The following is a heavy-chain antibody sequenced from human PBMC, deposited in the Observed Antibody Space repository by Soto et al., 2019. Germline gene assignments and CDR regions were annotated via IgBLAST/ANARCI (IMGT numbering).Heavy chain of an antibody. CDR2: ITSSSSPI. CDR1: GFTFSSYS. V-gene: IGHV3-48*01. D-gene: IGHD6-19*01. J-gene: IGHJ4*02. Sequence: EVQLVESGGGLVQPGGSLRLSCTASGFTFSSYSMNWVRQAPGKGLEWVSYITSSSSPIYYADSVKGRFTISRDNAKNSLSLQMNNLRTEDTAFYYCARSSSGWAYFFDYWGPGTLVTVSS. CDR3: ARSSSGWAYFFDY.